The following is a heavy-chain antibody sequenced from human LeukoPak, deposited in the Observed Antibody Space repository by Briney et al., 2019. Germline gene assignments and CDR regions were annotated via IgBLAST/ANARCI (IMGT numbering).Heavy chain of an antibody. D-gene: IGHD2-15*01. CDR1: GFTFSSYA. CDR3: ARKTRLGYCSGGSCYSGTAGAFDI. J-gene: IGHJ3*02. Sequence: GGPLRLSCAASGFTFSSYAMSWVRQAPGKGLEWVSAISGSGGSTYYADSVKGRFTISRDNSKNTLYLQMNSLRAEDTAVYYCARKTRLGYCSGGSCYSGTAGAFDIWGQGTMVTVSS. V-gene: IGHV3-23*01. CDR2: ISGSGGST.